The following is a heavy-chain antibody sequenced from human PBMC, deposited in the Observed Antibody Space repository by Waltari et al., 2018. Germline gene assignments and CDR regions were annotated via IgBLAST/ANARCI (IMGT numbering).Heavy chain of an antibody. V-gene: IGHV1-8*01. CDR2: MNPNSGNT. D-gene: IGHD4-17*01. Sequence: QVQLVQSGAEVKKPGDSVKVCCKASGDTFTSYALNWVRQATGQVREWMGWMNPNSGNTGYAQKFQGRVTMTRNTSISTAYMELSSLRSEDTAVYYCARPRLRDAFDIWGQGTMVTVSS. J-gene: IGHJ3*02. CDR1: GDTFTSYA. CDR3: ARPRLRDAFDI.